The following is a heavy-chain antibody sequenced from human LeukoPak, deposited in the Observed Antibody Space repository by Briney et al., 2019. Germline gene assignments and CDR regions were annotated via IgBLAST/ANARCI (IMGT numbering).Heavy chain of an antibody. D-gene: IGHD3-16*02. V-gene: IGHV3-7*03. J-gene: IGHJ4*02. CDR1: GL. CDR3: TRPRHRGFDY. Sequence: GGSLRLSCAASGLMSWVRQAPGKGLEWVASIKEDGGRKYYVDSVRGRFTVSRDSTKNSLYLQMNSLRAEDTAVYYCTRPRHRGFDYWGQGILVTVSS. CDR2: IKEDGGRK.